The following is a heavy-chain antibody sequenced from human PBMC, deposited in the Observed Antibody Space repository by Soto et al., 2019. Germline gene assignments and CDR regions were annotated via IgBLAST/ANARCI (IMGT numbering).Heavy chain of an antibody. V-gene: IGHV4-31*03. CDR3: ARDYFDSSVYHYAKAFDS. CDR2: IYYSGNT. CDR1: GDSIDNSGFY. J-gene: IGHJ3*01. D-gene: IGHD3-22*01. Sequence: PSETLSLTCIVSGDSIDNSGFYWSWIRQHPGKGLEWIGYIYYSGNTYYNPSLQGRVVISVDTSKNQFSLKMTSVTAADTAVYYCARDYFDSSVYHYAKAFDSWGQGTMVTVSS.